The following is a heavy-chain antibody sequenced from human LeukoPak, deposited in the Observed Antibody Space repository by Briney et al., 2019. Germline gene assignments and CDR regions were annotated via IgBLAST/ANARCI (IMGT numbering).Heavy chain of an antibody. D-gene: IGHD6-13*01. J-gene: IGHJ4*02. Sequence: PGGSLRLSCAASGFTLSSYSMNWVRQAPGKGLEWVSSISSSGHYMYYADSVKGRFTISRDSAKNSVTLQMNSLRAEDSAVYYCAREPEYSSTWYWLDYWGQGTLVTVSS. CDR2: ISSSGHYM. CDR3: AREPEYSSTWYWLDY. V-gene: IGHV3-21*01. CDR1: GFTLSSYS.